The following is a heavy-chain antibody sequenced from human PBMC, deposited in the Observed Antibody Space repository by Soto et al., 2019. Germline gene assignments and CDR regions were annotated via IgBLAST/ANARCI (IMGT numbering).Heavy chain of an antibody. Sequence: GGSLRLSCVASGFPFSDTWNCWGRQPPRKGLERVARIKTKANIGTRDYAAPVKGRFSISRNDAENTLYLQMNSVTTADTAVYFCTAFNILSGSHFDSWRKGALVTVSS. V-gene: IGHV3-15*01. J-gene: IGHJ4*02. CDR1: GFPFSDTW. CDR2: IKTKANIGTR. D-gene: IGHD3-9*01. CDR3: TAFNILSGSHFDS.